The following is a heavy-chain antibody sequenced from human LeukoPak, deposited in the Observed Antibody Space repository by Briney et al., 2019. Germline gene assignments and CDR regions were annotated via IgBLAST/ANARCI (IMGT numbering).Heavy chain of an antibody. CDR1: GFTFSSYL. CDR2: IKQDGSEK. CDR3: ARVAAFYDFWTGYSAYYYYMDV. V-gene: IGHV3-7*01. D-gene: IGHD3-3*01. J-gene: IGHJ6*03. Sequence: GGSLRLSCAASGFTFSSYLMSWVRQAPGKGLEWVANIKQDGSEKYYVDSVKGRFTISRDNAKNSLYLQMNSLRAEDTAVYYCARVAAFYDFWTGYSAYYYYMDVWGKGTTVTVSS.